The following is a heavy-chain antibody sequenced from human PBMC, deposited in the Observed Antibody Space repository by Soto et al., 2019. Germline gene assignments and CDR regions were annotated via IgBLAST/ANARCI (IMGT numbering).Heavy chain of an antibody. J-gene: IGHJ5*02. Sequence: SETLSLTCTVSGGSISSYYWSWIRQPAGKGLEWIGRIYTSGSTNYNPSLKSRVTMSVDTSKNQFSLKLSSVTAADTAVYYCARDRGTRSSSWYGGEWFDPWGQGTLVTVSS. D-gene: IGHD6-13*01. CDR1: GGSISSYY. CDR2: IYTSGST. V-gene: IGHV4-4*07. CDR3: ARDRGTRSSSWYGGEWFDP.